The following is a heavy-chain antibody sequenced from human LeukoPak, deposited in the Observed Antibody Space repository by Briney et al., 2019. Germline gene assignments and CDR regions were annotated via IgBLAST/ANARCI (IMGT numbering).Heavy chain of an antibody. V-gene: IGHV1-69*13. Sequence: SVKVSCKASRGTFSTYGINWVRQAPGQGNERMGGIIPVFTTINYAQNFQDRLTITADASTSTAYMELSGLTSDDTAVYFCARSEISVAREFIFTFDYWGQGTLVTVSS. CDR3: ARSEISVAREFIFTFDY. J-gene: IGHJ4*02. CDR2: IIPVFTTI. D-gene: IGHD3-10*01. CDR1: RGTFSTYG.